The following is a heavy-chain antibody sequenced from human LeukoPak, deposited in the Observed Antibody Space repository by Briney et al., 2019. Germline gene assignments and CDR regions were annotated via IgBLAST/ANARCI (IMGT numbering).Heavy chain of an antibody. D-gene: IGHD3-10*01. CDR1: GYTFTSYG. V-gene: IGHV1-18*04. Sequence: GASVKVSCKASGYTFTSYGISWVRQAPGQGLEGMGWISAYNGNTNYAQKLQGRVTMTRDTYTSTGYMGLRSLRSDETAVYYCARGTMVRGVSPDFDYWGQGTLVTASS. CDR3: ARGTMVRGVSPDFDY. CDR2: ISAYNGNT. J-gene: IGHJ4*02.